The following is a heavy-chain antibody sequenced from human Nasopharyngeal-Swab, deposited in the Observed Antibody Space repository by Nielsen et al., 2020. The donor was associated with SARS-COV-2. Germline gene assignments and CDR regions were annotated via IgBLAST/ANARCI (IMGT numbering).Heavy chain of an antibody. CDR3: ASGTYDNAPG. D-gene: IGHD1-1*01. CDR2: ISSNSDTK. V-gene: IGHV3-48*02. J-gene: IGHJ4*02. CDR1: GFTFSNFR. Sequence: GEFLKISCAASGFTFSNFRMNWVRQAPGKGLEWVSCISSNSDTKYYADSVKGRFTISRDNAKNSLYLQMNSLRHEDTAVYYCASGTYDNAPGWGQGTLVTVSS.